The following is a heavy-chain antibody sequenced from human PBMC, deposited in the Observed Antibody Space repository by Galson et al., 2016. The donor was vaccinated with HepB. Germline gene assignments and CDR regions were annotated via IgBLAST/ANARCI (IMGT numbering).Heavy chain of an antibody. CDR1: GFTFSGFA. D-gene: IGHD3-9*01. Sequence: SLRLSCAASGFTFSGFAMSWVRQAPGKGLEWVSTINHSVGSTYYAASVKGRFTISRDNSKNTLFLQMNSLRAEDTAIYYCAKETARYDILTGYYTEYYYGMDVWGQGTTVTVSS. V-gene: IGHV3-23*01. CDR3: AKETARYDILTGYYTEYYYGMDV. J-gene: IGHJ6*02. CDR2: INHSVGST.